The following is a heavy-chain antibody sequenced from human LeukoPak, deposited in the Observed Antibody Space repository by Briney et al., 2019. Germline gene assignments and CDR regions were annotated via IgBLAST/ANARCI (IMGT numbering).Heavy chain of an antibody. CDR3: ARLREVAARPFYYYYMDV. V-gene: IGHV5-51*01. CDR2: IHPGDSDT. D-gene: IGHD6-6*01. CDR1: GYSFTSYW. J-gene: IGHJ6*03. Sequence: GESLKISCKGSGYSFTSYWIGWVRQMPGKGLEWMGIIHPGDSDTRYSPSFQGQVTISADKSISTAYLQWSSLKASDTAMYYCARLREVAARPFYYYYMDVWGKGTTVTVSS.